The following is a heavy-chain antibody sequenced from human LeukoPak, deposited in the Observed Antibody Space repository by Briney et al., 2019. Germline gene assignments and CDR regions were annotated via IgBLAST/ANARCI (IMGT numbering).Heavy chain of an antibody. CDR2: ISGNGGST. CDR1: GFTFSNLG. V-gene: IGHV3-64D*06. D-gene: IGHD2-2*01. Sequence: GGSLRLSCSASGFTFSNLGMHWVRQAPGKGLEYVSAISGNGGSTHYADPVKGRFTISRDNSKNTLYLQMTSLKAEDTAVYYCVKEHCSSTSCFYFDYWGQGTLVTVSS. CDR3: VKEHCSSTSCFYFDY. J-gene: IGHJ4*02.